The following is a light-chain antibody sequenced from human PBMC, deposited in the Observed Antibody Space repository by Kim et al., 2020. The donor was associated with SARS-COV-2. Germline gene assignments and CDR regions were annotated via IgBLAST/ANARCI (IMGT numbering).Light chain of an antibody. CDR3: QQLNSYPLT. CDR1: QGISSY. J-gene: IGKJ4*01. Sequence: SASVGDRVTITCRASQGISSYLAWYQQKPGIAPKLLIYAASTLRSGVPSRFSGSGSGTDFTLTISGLQLEDFATYSCQQLNSYPLTFGGGTKLEI. V-gene: IGKV1-9*01. CDR2: AAS.